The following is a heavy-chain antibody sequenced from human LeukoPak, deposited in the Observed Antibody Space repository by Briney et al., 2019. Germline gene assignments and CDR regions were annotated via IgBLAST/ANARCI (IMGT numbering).Heavy chain of an antibody. CDR2: INPNSGGT. D-gene: IGHD2-8*01. CDR3: ARDLYCTNGVCYLRPYYFDY. J-gene: IGHJ4*02. V-gene: IGHV1-2*02. CDR1: GYTFTGYY. Sequence: ASVKVSCKASGYTFTGYYMHWVRQAPGQGLEWMGWINPNSGGTNYAQKFQGRVTMTRDTSISTAYMELSRLRSDDTAVYHCARDLYCTNGVCYLRPYYFDYWGQGTLVTVSS.